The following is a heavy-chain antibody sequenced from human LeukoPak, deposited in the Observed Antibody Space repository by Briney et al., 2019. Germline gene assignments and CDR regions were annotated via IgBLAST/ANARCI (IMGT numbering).Heavy chain of an antibody. Sequence: PSETLSLTCTVSGGSISRSGYHWTWIRQPPGKRLEWIGSIYYSGTTYYSPSLESRVTISVDTSKNQFSLKLSSVTAADTAVYYCARVAMVRGVAGGYYYGMDVWGQGTTVTVSS. D-gene: IGHD3-10*01. CDR2: IYYSGTT. CDR1: GGSISRSGYH. V-gene: IGHV4-39*07. J-gene: IGHJ6*02. CDR3: ARVAMVRGVAGGYYYGMDV.